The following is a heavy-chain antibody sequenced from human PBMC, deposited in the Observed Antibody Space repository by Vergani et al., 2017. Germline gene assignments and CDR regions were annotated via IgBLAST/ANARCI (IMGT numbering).Heavy chain of an antibody. V-gene: IGHV3-48*03. Sequence: EVQLVESGGGLVQPGGSLRLSCAASGFTFSSYEMNWVRQAPGKGLEWVSYISSSGTTIYYADSVKGRFTISRDNAKNSLYLQMNSLRAEDTAVYYCAKVFWGSYHPFDYWGQGTLVTVSS. CDR3: AKVFWGSYHPFDY. CDR2: ISSSGTTI. CDR1: GFTFSSYE. D-gene: IGHD1-26*01. J-gene: IGHJ4*02.